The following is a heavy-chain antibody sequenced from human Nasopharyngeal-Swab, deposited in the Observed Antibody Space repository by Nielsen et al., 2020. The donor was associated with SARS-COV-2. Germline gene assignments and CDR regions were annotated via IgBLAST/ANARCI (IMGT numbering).Heavy chain of an antibody. CDR2: ISHYGST. Sequence: SETLSLTCAVYGGSISGYYWSWIRQPPGKGLEWIGEISHYGSTNYNPSLKSRVTISVDTSKNQFSLKLSSVTAADTVVYYCARGRSSGWYHYYFDYWGQETLVTVSS. D-gene: IGHD6-19*01. V-gene: IGHV4-34*01. CDR3: ARGRSSGWYHYYFDY. J-gene: IGHJ4*02. CDR1: GGSISGYY.